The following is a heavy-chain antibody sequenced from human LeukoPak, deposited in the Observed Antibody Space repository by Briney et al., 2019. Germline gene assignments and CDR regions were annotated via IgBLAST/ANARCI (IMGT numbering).Heavy chain of an antibody. Sequence: PGGSLRLSCAASGFSFSTYGMHWFRQAPGKGLEWVAVISYHGSNKYYLDSARGRFTISRDNSKNTVYLQMNSLRVEDTAIFYCAKEALPRDHYDSSGPVDHWGQGTLVIVSP. D-gene: IGHD3-22*01. J-gene: IGHJ4*02. CDR3: AKEALPRDHYDSSGPVDH. V-gene: IGHV3-30*18. CDR2: ISYHGSNK. CDR1: GFSFSTYG.